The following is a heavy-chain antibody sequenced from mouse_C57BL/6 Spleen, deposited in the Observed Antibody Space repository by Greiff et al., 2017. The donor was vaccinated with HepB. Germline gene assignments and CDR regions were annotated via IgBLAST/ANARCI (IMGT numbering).Heavy chain of an antibody. D-gene: IGHD2-10*02. J-gene: IGHJ2*01. V-gene: IGHV1-72*01. CDR1: GYTFTSYW. Sequence: QVQLQQPGAELVKPGASVKLSCKASGYTFTSYWMHWVEQKPGRGLEWIGRIDTNSGGTKYNEKFKSQATLTVDKPSSTTYMQLSSLTSEDAAVYYCAYGNYAYFDYWGQGTTLTVSS. CDR3: AYGNYAYFDY. CDR2: IDTNSGGT.